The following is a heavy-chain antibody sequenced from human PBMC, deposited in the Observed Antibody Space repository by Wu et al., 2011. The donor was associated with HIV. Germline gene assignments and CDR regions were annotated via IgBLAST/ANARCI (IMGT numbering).Heavy chain of an antibody. V-gene: IGHV1-18*01. Sequence: QVQLVQSGAEVKKPGASVKVSCKASGYTFTNFGISWVRQAPGQGLEWMAWINPYNGNTNYAQKLQGRVTMTTDTSTTTAYMELSSLRCEDTAVYYCARGRKRGPPNWFDPWGQGTLVIVSS. J-gene: IGHJ5*02. CDR3: ARGRKRGPPNWFDP. CDR1: GYTFTNFG. CDR2: INPYNGNT.